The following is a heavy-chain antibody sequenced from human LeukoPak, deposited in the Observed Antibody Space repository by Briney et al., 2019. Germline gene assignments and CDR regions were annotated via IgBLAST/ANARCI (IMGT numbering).Heavy chain of an antibody. Sequence: GGSLRLSCAASGFTFSDYYMNWIRQAPGKGLEWVSYISSSGSTIYYADSVKGRFTISRDNAKNSLYLQMNSLRAEDTAVYYCARRRMVRGLLNWFDPWGQGTLVTVSS. D-gene: IGHD3-10*01. J-gene: IGHJ5*02. V-gene: IGHV3-11*01. CDR1: GFTFSDYY. CDR3: ARRRMVRGLLNWFDP. CDR2: ISSSGSTI.